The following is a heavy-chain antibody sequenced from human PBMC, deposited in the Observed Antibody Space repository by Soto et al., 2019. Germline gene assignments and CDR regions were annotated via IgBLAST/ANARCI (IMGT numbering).Heavy chain of an antibody. V-gene: IGHV3-7*03. CDR3: ARGMNQLLWVWFDP. D-gene: IGHD2-2*01. CDR2: IKQDGSEK. CDR1: GFTFSSYW. J-gene: IGHJ5*02. Sequence: GGSLRLSCAASGFTFSSYWMSWVRQAPGKGLEWVANIKQDGSEKYYVDSVKGRFTISRDNAKNSLYLQMNSLRAEDTAVYYCARGMNQLLWVWFDPWGQGTLVTVSS.